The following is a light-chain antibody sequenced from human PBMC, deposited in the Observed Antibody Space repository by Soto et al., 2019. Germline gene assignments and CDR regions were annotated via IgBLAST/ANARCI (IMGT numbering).Light chain of an antibody. CDR3: QQYNNWPRT. CDR2: GAS. J-gene: IGKJ1*01. Sequence: IVMTQSPATLSVSPGERATLSCRASQSVSSNLAWYQQKPGQAPRLLIYGASTRATGIPARFSGSGSGTEFTPTISSLQSEDFAVYYCQQYNNWPRTFGQGTKVE. V-gene: IGKV3-15*01. CDR1: QSVSSN.